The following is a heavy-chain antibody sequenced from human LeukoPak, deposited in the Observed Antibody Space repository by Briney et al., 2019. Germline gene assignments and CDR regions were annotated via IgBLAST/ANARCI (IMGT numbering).Heavy chain of an antibody. CDR3: LRHPVSGSGWEILFDL. D-gene: IGHD6-19*01. Sequence: GESLKISCKGSGYSFTSYWIAWVRQMPGKGLEWMGIIYPGDSDTRYSPSFQGQVTISADKSISTAYLQWSSLKALDTAMYYCLRHPVSGSGWEILFDLWGRGTLVTVSS. CDR1: GYSFTSYW. CDR2: IYPGDSDT. V-gene: IGHV5-51*01. J-gene: IGHJ2*01.